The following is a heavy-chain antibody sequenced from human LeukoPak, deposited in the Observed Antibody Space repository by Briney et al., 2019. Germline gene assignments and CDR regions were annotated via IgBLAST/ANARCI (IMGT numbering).Heavy chain of an antibody. J-gene: IGHJ4*02. CDR2: IMQDGSGN. Sequence: GGSLRLSCAASGFTFSNYWMSWVRQAPGKGLEWVANIMQDGSGNYYVDSVRGRFTISRDNSKNTLYLQMNSLRAEDTAVYYCARERPVAATSYYFDYWGQGTLVTVSS. V-gene: IGHV3-7*01. CDR3: ARERPVAATSYYFDY. CDR1: GFTFSNYW. D-gene: IGHD2-15*01.